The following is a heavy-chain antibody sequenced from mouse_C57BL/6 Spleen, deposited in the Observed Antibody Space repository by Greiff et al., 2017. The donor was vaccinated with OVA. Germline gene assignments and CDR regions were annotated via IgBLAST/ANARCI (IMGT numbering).Heavy chain of an antibody. CDR2: ISSGSSTI. CDR3: AKGIYDSWFAY. CDR1: GFTFRDYG. V-gene: IGHV5-17*01. D-gene: IGHD2-3*01. Sequence: DVKLVESGGGLVKPGGSLKLSCAASGFTFRDYGMHWVRQAPEKGLEWVAYISSGSSTIYYADTVKGRFTISRDNAKNTLFLQMTSLRSEDTAMYYCAKGIYDSWFAYWGQGTLVTVSA. J-gene: IGHJ3*01.